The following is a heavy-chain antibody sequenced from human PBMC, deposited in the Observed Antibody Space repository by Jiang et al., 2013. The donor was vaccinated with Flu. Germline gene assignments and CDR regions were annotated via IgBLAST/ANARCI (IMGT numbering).Heavy chain of an antibody. V-gene: IGHV1-18*04. CDR1: GYTFTSYG. D-gene: IGHD3-22*01. Sequence: GAEVKKPGASVKVSCKASGYTFTSYGISWVRQAPGQGLEWMGWISAYNGNTNYAQKLQGRVTMTTDTSTSTAYMELRSLRSDDTAVYYCARDQRGDTYYDSSGYYYATEDAFDIWGQGTMVTVSS. CDR3: ARDQRGDTYYDSSGYYYATEDAFDI. CDR2: ISAYNGNT. J-gene: IGHJ3*02.